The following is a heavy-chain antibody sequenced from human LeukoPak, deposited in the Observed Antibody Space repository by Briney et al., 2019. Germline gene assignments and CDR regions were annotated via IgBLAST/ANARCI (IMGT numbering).Heavy chain of an antibody. CDR2: ISAYNGNT. CDR3: ARRPADCYGSGTYPHY. CDR1: GYTFTSYG. J-gene: IGHJ4*02. V-gene: IGHV1-18*01. Sequence: GASVQVSCKASGYTFTSYGISWVRQAPGQGLEWMGWISAYNGNTNYAQKLQGRVTMTTDTSTSTAYMELRSLRSDDTAVYYCARRPADCYGSGTYPHYWAQGTLVTVSS. D-gene: IGHD3-10*01.